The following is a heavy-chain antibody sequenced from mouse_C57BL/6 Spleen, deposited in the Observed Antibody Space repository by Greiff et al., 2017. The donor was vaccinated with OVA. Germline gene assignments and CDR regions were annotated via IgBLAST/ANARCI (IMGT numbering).Heavy chain of an antibody. V-gene: IGHV5-4*03. CDR3: AKALLGPAWFAY. CDR1: GFTFSSYA. J-gene: IGHJ3*01. D-gene: IGHD2-10*01. Sequence: EVKLMESGGGLVKPGGSLKLSCAASGFTFSSYAMSWVRQTPEKRLEWVATISDGGSYTYYPDNVKGRFTISRDNAKNNLYLQMSHLKSEDTAMYYCAKALLGPAWFAYWGQGTLVTVSA. CDR2: ISDGGSYT.